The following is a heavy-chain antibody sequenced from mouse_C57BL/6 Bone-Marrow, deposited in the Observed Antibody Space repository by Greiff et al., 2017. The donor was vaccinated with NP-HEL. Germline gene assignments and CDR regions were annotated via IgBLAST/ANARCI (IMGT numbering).Heavy chain of an antibody. Sequence: EVKVVESGGGLVQPGGSLSLSCAASGFTFTDYYMSWVRQPPGKALEWLGFIRTKANGYTTEYSASVKGRFTISRDNSPSILYLQMNALRAEDSAAYYCARLPYGYGGFAYWGQGTLVTVSA. J-gene: IGHJ3*01. CDR1: GFTFTDYY. CDR2: IRTKANGYTT. D-gene: IGHD2-2*01. CDR3: ARLPYGYGGFAY. V-gene: IGHV7-3*01.